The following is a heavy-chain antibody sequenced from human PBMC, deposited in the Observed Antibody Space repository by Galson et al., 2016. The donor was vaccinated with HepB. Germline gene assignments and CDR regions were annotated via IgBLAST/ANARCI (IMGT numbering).Heavy chain of an antibody. CDR1: GYTFTSYY. CDR2: INPSRGRT. D-gene: IGHD5-24*01. CDR3: ARDRAEMATVEGGFEY. J-gene: IGHJ4*02. Sequence: SVKVSCKASGYTFTSYYLHWVRQAPGQGLEWMGIINPSRGRTTYAQKFQGRVTLTRDTSTSTVYMELTSLRYEDTAVYYCARDRAEMATVEGGFEYWGQGTLVTVSS. V-gene: IGHV1-46*01.